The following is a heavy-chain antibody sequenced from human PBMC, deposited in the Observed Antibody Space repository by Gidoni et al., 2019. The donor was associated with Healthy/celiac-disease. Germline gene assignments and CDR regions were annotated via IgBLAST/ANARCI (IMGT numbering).Heavy chain of an antibody. CDR2: IKSKTDGGTT. J-gene: IGHJ4*02. CDR3: TTGAGVDTATYY. V-gene: IGHV3-15*07. CDR1: GSTFSNAW. D-gene: IGHD5-18*01. Sequence: EVQLVESGGGLVKPGGSLRLSCAASGSTFSNAWMNWVRQAPGKGLEWVGRIKSKTDGGTTDYAAPVKGRFTISRDDSKNTLYLQMNSLRTEDTAVYYCTTGAGVDTATYYWGQGTLVTVSS.